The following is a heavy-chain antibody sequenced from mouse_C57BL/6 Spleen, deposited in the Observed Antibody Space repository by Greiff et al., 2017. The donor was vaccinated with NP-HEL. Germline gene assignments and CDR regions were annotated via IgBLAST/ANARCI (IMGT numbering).Heavy chain of an antibody. CDR2: INPSNGGT. J-gene: IGHJ4*01. CDR1: GYTFTSYW. D-gene: IGHD1-1*01. Sequence: QVQLQQPGTELVKPGASVKLSCKASGYTFTSYWMHWVKQRPGQGLEWIGNINPSNGGTNYNEKFKSKATLTVDKSSSTAYMQLSSLTSEDSAVYDCARWTGSSYAMDYWGQGTSVTVSS. V-gene: IGHV1-53*01. CDR3: ARWTGSSYAMDY.